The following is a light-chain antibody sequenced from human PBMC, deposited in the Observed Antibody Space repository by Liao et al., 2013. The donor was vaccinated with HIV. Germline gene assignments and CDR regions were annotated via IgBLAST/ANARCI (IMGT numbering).Light chain of an antibody. CDR1: NIGSES. CDR3: QVWDSSSEHVL. Sequence: SYVLTQPPSVSVAPGKTARITCGGNNIGSESVHWYQQKPGQAPVLVISYDSGRPSGIPERFSGSNPGITATLTISRVEAGDEADYYCQVWDSSSEHVLFGGGTKLTVL. J-gene: IGLJ2*01. CDR2: YDS. V-gene: IGLV3-21*01.